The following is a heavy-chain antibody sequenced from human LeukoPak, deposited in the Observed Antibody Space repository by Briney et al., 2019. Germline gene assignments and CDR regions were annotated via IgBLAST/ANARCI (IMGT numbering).Heavy chain of an antibody. D-gene: IGHD3-16*01. CDR2: IRDDGNNK. V-gene: IGHV3-30*02. CDR3: AKEDAPLGGRPDF. J-gene: IGHJ4*02. CDR1: GFPFSSYA. Sequence: PGGSLRLSCAASGFPFSSYAMHWVRQAPGKGLEWVAFIRDDGNNKYYGDSVKGRFTISRANSKSTLYLQMNSLRADDTAVYYCAKEDAPLGGRPDFWGQGTLVTVSS.